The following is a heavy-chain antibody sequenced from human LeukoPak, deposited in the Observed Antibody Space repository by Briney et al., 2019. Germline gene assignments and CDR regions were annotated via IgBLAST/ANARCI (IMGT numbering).Heavy chain of an antibody. V-gene: IGHV3-7*05. CDR1: GFNFNSYW. Sequence: GGSLRLSCAASGFNFNSYWMSWVRQAPGKGLECVANIKQDGSEIYFVDSVKGRFTISRDNAKSSLYLQMNSLRAEDTAVYYCARSQGGTMSLRHFDHWGRGTLVTVSS. J-gene: IGHJ2*01. CDR3: ARSQGGTMSLRHFDH. D-gene: IGHD3-22*01. CDR2: IKQDGSEI.